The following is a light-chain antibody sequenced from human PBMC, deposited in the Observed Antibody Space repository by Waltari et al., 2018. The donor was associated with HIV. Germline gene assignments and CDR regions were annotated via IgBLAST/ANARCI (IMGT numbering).Light chain of an antibody. V-gene: IGLV2-23*01. CDR3: CSFAGDMDSQISNYV. Sequence: QSALTQPTPVPGSLGHSVTISCTGGRNHLGRHNAVSWYQPHPGKVPKLLIFEGNKRPSGVSSRFFGAKSGNTASLTISRLQSDDEAAYYCCSFAGDMDSQISNYVFGTGTTVTV. CDR2: EGN. CDR1: RNHLGRHNA. J-gene: IGLJ1*01.